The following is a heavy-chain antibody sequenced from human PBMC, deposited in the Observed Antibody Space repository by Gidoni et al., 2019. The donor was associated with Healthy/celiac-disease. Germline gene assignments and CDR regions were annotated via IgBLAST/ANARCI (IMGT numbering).Heavy chain of an antibody. CDR1: GYTFTSHA. CDR2: INAGNGNT. CDR3: ARDAYSSSWYGDY. Sequence: QVQLVQSGAEVKKPGAAVTVSCKASGYTFTSHAMHWVRQAPGQRLECMGWINAGNGNTKYSQKFQGRVTITRDTSASTAYMELSSLRSEDTAVYYCARDAYSSSWYGDYWGQGTLVTVSS. V-gene: IGHV1-3*01. D-gene: IGHD6-13*01. J-gene: IGHJ4*02.